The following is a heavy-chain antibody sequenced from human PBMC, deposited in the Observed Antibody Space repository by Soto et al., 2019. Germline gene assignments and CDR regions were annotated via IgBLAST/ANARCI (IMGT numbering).Heavy chain of an antibody. D-gene: IGHD3-22*01. CDR3: ASDHYYGSSGYYHYYGMDV. Sequence: QVQLQESGPGLVKPSQPLSLTCTVSGGSISSGGYYWSWIRQHPGKGLEWIGYIYYSGSTYYNPSVKSRVNISVDTSKNHFSLKLSAVTAADTAVYYCASDHYYGSSGYYHYYGMDVWGQGTTVTVSS. CDR1: GGSISSGGYY. V-gene: IGHV4-31*03. J-gene: IGHJ6*02. CDR2: IYYSGST.